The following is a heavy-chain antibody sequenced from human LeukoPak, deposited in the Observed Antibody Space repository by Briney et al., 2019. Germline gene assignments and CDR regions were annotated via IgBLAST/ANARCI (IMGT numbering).Heavy chain of an antibody. CDR1: GFTFSNYG. D-gene: IGHD3-10*01. Sequence: GGSLRLSCAVSGFTFSNYGMSWVRQAPGKGLEWVSVIYSGGSTYYADSVKGRFTISRDNSKNTLYLQMNSLRAEDTAVYYCARLDYYGSGTYDYWGQGTLVTVSS. V-gene: IGHV3-53*01. CDR2: IYSGGST. CDR3: ARLDYYGSGTYDY. J-gene: IGHJ4*02.